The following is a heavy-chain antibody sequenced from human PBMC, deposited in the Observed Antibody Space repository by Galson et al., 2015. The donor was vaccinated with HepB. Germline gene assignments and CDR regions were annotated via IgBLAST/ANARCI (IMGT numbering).Heavy chain of an antibody. Sequence: SLRLSCAASGFTFSSYAMTWVRQTPEKGLEWISSISGHGLRTFYADSVKGRFTVSRDNSKNTVSLQMNSLRAEDTAVYYCAKDVGGEYYGPGIYYYYFDYWGQGTLVTVSS. J-gene: IGHJ4*01. V-gene: IGHV3-23*01. CDR2: ISGHGLRT. D-gene: IGHD3-10*01. CDR1: GFTFSSYA. CDR3: AKDVGGEYYGPGIYYYYFDY.